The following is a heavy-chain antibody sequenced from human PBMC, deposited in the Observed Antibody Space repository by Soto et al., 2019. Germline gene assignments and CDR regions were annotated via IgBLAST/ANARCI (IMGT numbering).Heavy chain of an antibody. CDR1: GFTFSSYG. Sequence: GGSLRLSCAASGFTFSSYGMHWVRQAPGKGLEWVAVISYDGSNKYYADSVKGRFTISRDNSKNTLYLQMNSLRAEDTAVYYCAKDHFSSGWYSGMDVWGQGTTVTVSS. J-gene: IGHJ6*02. CDR3: AKDHFSSGWYSGMDV. V-gene: IGHV3-30*18. CDR2: ISYDGSNK. D-gene: IGHD6-19*01.